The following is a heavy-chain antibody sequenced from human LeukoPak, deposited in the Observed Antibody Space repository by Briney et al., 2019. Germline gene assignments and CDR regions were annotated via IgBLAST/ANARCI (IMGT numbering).Heavy chain of an antibody. CDR2: IIPMIGTV. CDR3: SRGGPSVVAVTRYYGMDV. D-gene: IGHD2-15*01. J-gene: IGHJ6*02. CDR1: GATFSSYA. Sequence: VKVXXKASGATFSSYAINWVRQATGQGLEWRGRIIPMIGTVNYAQKFQGRVTIITDKFTSTAYMELRRLRSDDTAVYYCSRGGPSVVAVTRYYGMDVWGQGTTVTVSS. V-gene: IGHV1-69*04.